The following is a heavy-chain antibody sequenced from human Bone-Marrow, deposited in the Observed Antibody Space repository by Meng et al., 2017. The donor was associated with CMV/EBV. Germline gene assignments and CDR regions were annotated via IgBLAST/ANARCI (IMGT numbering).Heavy chain of an antibody. D-gene: IGHD2-2*01. V-gene: IGHV3-73*01. CDR1: GFTFGGSA. Sequence: GESLKISCAASGFTFGGSAMHWVRQASGKGLEWVGRIRRKANSDATAYAASVKGRFTISRDDSKNTPYLQMNSLKTEDTAVYYCTSHIVVVPAAKLGNYYGMDVWGQGTTVTVSS. CDR2: IRRKANSDAT. CDR3: TSHIVVVPAAKLGNYYGMDV. J-gene: IGHJ6*01.